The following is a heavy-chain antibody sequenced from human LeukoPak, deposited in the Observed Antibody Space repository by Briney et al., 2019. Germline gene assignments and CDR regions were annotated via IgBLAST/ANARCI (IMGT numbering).Heavy chain of an antibody. V-gene: IGHV4-34*01. J-gene: IGHJ3*02. CDR3: ARSNDYGDSDAFDI. D-gene: IGHD4-17*01. CDR2: INHSGST. Sequence: SETLSLTCAVYGGSFSGYYWNWIRQPPGKGLEWIGEINHSGSTNYNPSLKSRVTISVDTSKNQFSLKLSSVTAADTAVYYCARSNDYGDSDAFDIWGQGTMVTVSS. CDR1: GGSFSGYY.